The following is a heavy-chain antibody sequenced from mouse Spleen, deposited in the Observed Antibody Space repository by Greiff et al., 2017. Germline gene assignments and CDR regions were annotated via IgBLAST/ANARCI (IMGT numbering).Heavy chain of an antibody. Sequence: QVQLQQPGAELVKPGASVKMSCKASGYTFTSYWINWVKQRPGQGLEWIGDIYPGSGSTNYNEKFKSKATLTVDTSSSTAYMQLSSLTSEDSAVYYCARYGSSAYYAMDYWGQGTSVTVSS. CDR1: GYTFTSYW. D-gene: IGHD1-1*01. CDR3: ARYGSSAYYAMDY. J-gene: IGHJ4*01. CDR2: IYPGSGST. V-gene: IGHV1-55*01.